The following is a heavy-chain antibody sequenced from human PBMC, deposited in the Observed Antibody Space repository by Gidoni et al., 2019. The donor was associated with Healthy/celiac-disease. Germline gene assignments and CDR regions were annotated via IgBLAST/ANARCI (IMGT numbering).Heavy chain of an antibody. V-gene: IGHV3-9*01. Sequence: EVQLVESGGGLVQPGRSLRLSCAASGFTFDDYAMHWVRQAPGKGLEWVSGISWNSGSIGYAESVKGRFTISRDNAKNSLYLQMNSLRAEDTALYYCAVVSGSSGWYDYYYGMDVWGQGTTVTVSS. CDR2: ISWNSGSI. CDR3: AVVSGSSGWYDYYYGMDV. J-gene: IGHJ6*02. D-gene: IGHD6-19*01. CDR1: GFTFDDYA.